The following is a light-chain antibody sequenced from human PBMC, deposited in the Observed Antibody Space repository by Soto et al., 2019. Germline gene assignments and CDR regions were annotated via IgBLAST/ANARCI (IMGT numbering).Light chain of an antibody. CDR1: QSVSTY. V-gene: IGKV3-11*01. Sequence: EIVLTQAPATLSLSPGERSTLSCRASQSVSTYLAWYQQRPGQAPXXLXXDASYRATDIPPRFSGSGSGTDFTLTISSLEPEDFAVYYCQQRRSWPPTITFGQGTRLEIK. CDR2: DAS. J-gene: IGKJ5*01. CDR3: QQRRSWPPTIT.